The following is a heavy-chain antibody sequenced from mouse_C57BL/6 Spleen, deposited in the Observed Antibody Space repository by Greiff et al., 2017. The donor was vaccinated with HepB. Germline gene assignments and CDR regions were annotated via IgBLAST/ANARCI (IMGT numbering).Heavy chain of an antibody. D-gene: IGHD1-1*01. CDR1: GYTFTDYY. J-gene: IGHJ2*01. Sequence: EVQLQQSGPELVKPGASVKISCKASGYTFTDYYMNWVKQSHGKSLEWIGDINPNNGGTSYNQKFKGKATLTVDKSSSTAYMELRSLTSEDSAVYYCARLRYGSSYDYFDYWGQGTTLTVSS. CDR3: ARLRYGSSYDYFDY. V-gene: IGHV1-26*01. CDR2: INPNNGGT.